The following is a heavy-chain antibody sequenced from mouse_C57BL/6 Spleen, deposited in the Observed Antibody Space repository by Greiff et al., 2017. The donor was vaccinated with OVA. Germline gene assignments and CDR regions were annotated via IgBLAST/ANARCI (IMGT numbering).Heavy chain of an antibody. CDR2: ISYDGSN. CDR3: AREGSSLQGYFDV. CDR1: GYSITSGYY. D-gene: IGHD1-3*01. Sequence: EVKLQESGPGLVKPSQSLSLTCSVTGYSITSGYYWNWIRQFPGNKLEWMGYISYDGSNNYNPSLKNRISITRDTSKNQFFLKLNSVTTEDTATYYCAREGSSLQGYFDVWGTGTTVTVSS. V-gene: IGHV3-6*01. J-gene: IGHJ1*03.